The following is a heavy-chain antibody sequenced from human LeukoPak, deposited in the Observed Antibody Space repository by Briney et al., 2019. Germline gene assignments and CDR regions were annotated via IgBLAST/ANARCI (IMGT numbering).Heavy chain of an antibody. Sequence: PSETLSLTCTVSGGSISSGSYYWSWIRQPAGKGLEWIGRIYTSGSTNYNPSLKSRVTISVDTSKNQFSLKLSSVTAADTAVYYCAREPDIVVVPAATLFDYWGQGTLVTVSS. CDR3: AREPDIVVVPAATLFDY. V-gene: IGHV4-61*02. CDR1: GGSISSGSYY. CDR2: IYTSGST. D-gene: IGHD2-2*01. J-gene: IGHJ4*02.